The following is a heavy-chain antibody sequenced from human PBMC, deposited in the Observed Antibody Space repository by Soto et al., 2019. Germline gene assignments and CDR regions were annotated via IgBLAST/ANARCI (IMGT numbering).Heavy chain of an antibody. J-gene: IGHJ4*02. V-gene: IGHV4-39*01. D-gene: IGHD3-10*01. CDR2: IYYSGST. CDR1: GGSISSSSYY. Sequence: QLQLQESGPGLVKPSETLSLTCTVSGGSISSSSYYWGWIRQPPGKGLEWIGSIYYSGSTYYNSSLKSRVTISVDTSKNQFSLKLSSVTAADTAVYYCARHAVFGEGYFDYWGQGTLVTVSS. CDR3: ARHAVFGEGYFDY.